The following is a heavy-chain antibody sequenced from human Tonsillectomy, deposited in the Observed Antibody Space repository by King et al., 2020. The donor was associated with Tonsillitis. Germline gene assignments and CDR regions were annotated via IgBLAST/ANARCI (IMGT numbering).Heavy chain of an antibody. D-gene: IGHD6-19*01. CDR1: GFTFSSYA. V-gene: IGHV3-23*04. CDR2: ISGSAGST. J-gene: IGHJ4*02. Sequence: VQLVESGGGLVQPGGSLRLSCAASGFTFSSYAMTWVRQAPGKGLEWVSAISGSAGSTYYADSVKGRFTISRDNSKNTLYLQMNSLRAEDTAVYFCAKLGFSSGWYGYFDYWGQGALVTVSS. CDR3: AKLGFSSGWYGYFDY.